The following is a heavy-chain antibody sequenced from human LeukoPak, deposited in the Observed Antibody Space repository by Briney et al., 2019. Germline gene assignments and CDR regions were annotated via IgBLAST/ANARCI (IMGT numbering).Heavy chain of an antibody. D-gene: IGHD3-22*01. CDR1: GGSFSGYY. V-gene: IGHV4-59*01. J-gene: IGHJ4*02. CDR2: IYYSGST. CDR3: ARVNYYDSSGYYLDY. Sequence: SETLSLTSSVYGGSFSGYYWSWIRQPPGKGLEWIGYIYYSGSTNYNPSLKSRVTISVDTSKNQFSLKLSSVTAADTAVYYCARVNYYDSSGYYLDYWGQGTLVTVSS.